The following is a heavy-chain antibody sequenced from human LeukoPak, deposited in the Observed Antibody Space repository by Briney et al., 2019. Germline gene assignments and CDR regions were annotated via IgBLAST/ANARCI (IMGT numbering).Heavy chain of an antibody. CDR1: GYSISSGYY. Sequence: KPSETLSLTCTVSGYSISSGYYWGWIRQPPGKGLEWIGSIYHSGSTYYNPSLKSRVTISVDTSKNQFSLKLSSVTAADTAVYYCARVRWLMGAAGAYYYYMGVWGKGTTVTVSS. D-gene: IGHD5-24*01. V-gene: IGHV4-38-2*02. CDR2: IYHSGST. J-gene: IGHJ6*03. CDR3: ARVRWLMGAAGAYYYYMGV.